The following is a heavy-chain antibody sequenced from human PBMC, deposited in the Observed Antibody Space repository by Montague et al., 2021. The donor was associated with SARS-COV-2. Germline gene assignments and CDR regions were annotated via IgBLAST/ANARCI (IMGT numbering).Heavy chain of an antibody. D-gene: IGHD6-19*01. CDR1: GFNFSHYY. CDR2: ISGSGSPI. J-gene: IGHJ5*01. Sequence: SLRLSCAASGFNFSHYYMSWIRQAPGKGLEWLSWISGSGSPIYYSDSVKGRFTISRGHAKNSVYLQMTSLRAEDTATYYCASATSLNTTGWYEFEFWGQGTLVTVS. CDR3: ASATSLNTTGWYEFEF. V-gene: IGHV3-11*01.